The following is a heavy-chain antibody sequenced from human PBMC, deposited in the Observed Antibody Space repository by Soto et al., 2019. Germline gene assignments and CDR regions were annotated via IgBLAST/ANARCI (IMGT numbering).Heavy chain of an antibody. CDR2: ISYDGSNK. CDR1: GFTFSSYG. J-gene: IGHJ4*02. D-gene: IGHD2-21*02. Sequence: ESVGGVVQPGRSLRLSCAASGFTFSSYGMHWVRQAPGKGLEWVAVISYDGSNKYYADSVKGRFTISRDNSKNTLYLQMNSLRAEDTAVYYCAKEGDIVVVTALYYFDYWGQGTLVTVSS. CDR3: AKEGDIVVVTALYYFDY. V-gene: IGHV3-30*18.